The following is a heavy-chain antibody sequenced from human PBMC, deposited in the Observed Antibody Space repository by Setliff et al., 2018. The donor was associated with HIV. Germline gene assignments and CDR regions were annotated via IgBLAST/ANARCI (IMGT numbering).Heavy chain of an antibody. CDR2: IKSEADGGTE. V-gene: IGHV3-15*01. Sequence: ETLSLTCAVSGGSINGSNWWSWVRQPPGKGLEWIGRIKSEADGGTEESAAFLKGRFTISRDDSENTLFLQMNSLKDEDTALYYCTTAGHGSLDFDYWGQGTRVTVS. D-gene: IGHD1-1*01. J-gene: IGHJ4*02. CDR3: TTAGHGSLDFDY. CDR1: GGSINGSNW.